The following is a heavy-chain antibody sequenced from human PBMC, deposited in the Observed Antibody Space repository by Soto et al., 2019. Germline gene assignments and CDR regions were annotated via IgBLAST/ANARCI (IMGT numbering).Heavy chain of an antibody. J-gene: IGHJ4*02. V-gene: IGHV4-59*13. CDR3: AAGLDHNKVGY. CDR2: TFYIGNT. D-gene: IGHD3-16*01. CDR1: GGPFIPSF. Sequence: QVRLQESGPGLVEPSEPLSLPCPVSGGPFIPSFWNWVRQPPGKRLEWIGCTFYIGNTYYNPSLKSRVTISRDTSKNQFSLEVTSVTAADTAMYYCAAGLDHNKVGYWGQGTLVTVSS.